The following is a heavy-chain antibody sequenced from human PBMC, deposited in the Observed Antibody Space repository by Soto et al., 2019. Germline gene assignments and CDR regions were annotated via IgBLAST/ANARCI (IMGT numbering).Heavy chain of an antibody. Sequence: GGSLRLSCAASGFTFSSYSMNWVRQAPWKGLEWVSYITSSSSSIYYADSVKGRFTISRDNAKNSLYLQMNSLRAEDTAVYYCARSIPSTGTSDWGQGTLVTVS. J-gene: IGHJ4*02. CDR3: ARSIPSTGTSD. D-gene: IGHD1-1*01. CDR1: GFTFSSYS. CDR2: ITSSSSSI. V-gene: IGHV3-48*01.